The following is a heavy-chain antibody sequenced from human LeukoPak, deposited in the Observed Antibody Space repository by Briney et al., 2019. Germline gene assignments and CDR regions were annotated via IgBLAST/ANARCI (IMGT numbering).Heavy chain of an antibody. J-gene: IGHJ3*02. CDR3: ARDLYDSSESAFDI. CDR2: ISYDGSNK. Sequence: GGSLRLSCAASGFTFSNYAMHWVRQAPGKGLEWVAVISYDGSNKYYADSVKGRFTISRDNYKNTLYLQMNSQRAEDTAVYYCARDLYDSSESAFDIWGQGTMVTVSS. V-gene: IGHV3-30-3*01. D-gene: IGHD3-22*01. CDR1: GFTFSNYA.